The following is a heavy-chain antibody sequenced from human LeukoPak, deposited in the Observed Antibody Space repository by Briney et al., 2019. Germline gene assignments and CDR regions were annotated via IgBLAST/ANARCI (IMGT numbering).Heavy chain of an antibody. CDR2: IYPGDSDT. J-gene: IGHJ1*01. CDR1: GYNFTSYW. CDR3: ARSDSSGGARGIQY. V-gene: IGHV5-51*01. Sequence: GESLKISCKGSGYNFTSYWVGWVRQMPEKGLQCLGTIYPGDSDTRYSPSFQGQVTISVDKSVSTAYLQWSSLKASDTAMYYCARSDSSGGARGIQYWGQGTPVTVSS. D-gene: IGHD3-22*01.